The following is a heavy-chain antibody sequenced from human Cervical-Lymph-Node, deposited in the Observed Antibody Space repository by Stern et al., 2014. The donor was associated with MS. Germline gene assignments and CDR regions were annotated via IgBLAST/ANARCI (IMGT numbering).Heavy chain of an antibody. CDR3: ARDFGPYCTSTDCYLPAH. CDR1: GYTFNTYG. V-gene: IGHV1-18*01. Sequence: QVQLVQSGAEVKKPGASVKVSCKASGYTFNTYGISWVRQAPGQGLEWMGWISAYKDNTNYAQKFQGRVTMTTDTSTSTTYMELRSLRSDDTAVFYCARDFGPYCTSTDCYLPAHWGQGTLVTVSS. J-gene: IGHJ4*02. D-gene: IGHD2-2*01. CDR2: ISAYKDNT.